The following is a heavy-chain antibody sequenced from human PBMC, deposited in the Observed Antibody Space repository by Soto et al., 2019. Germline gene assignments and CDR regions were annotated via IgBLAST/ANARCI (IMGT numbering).Heavy chain of an antibody. V-gene: IGHV3-53*01. CDR1: GFSVGGNY. CDR2: IYSGGNP. J-gene: IGHJ4*02. D-gene: IGHD2-21*01. CDR3: ARGPNSDC. Sequence: EERLVQSGGGLVQPGGSLRLSCAASGFSVGGNYMSWVRQAPGKGLELVSLIYSGGNPFYADSMKGRFTLSRDNSNNMLYLQMDCLSAEDTAVYYCARGPNSDCWGQGTLVIVSS.